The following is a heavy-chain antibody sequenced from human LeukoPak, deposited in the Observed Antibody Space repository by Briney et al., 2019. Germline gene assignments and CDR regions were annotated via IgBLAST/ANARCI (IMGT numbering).Heavy chain of an antibody. CDR2: INHSGST. Sequence: SETLSLTCAVYGGSFSGYYWSWIRQPPGKGLEWIGEINHSGSTNYNPSLKSRVTISVDTSKNQFSLKLSSVAAADTAVYYCARSAWHSSSWYVPADYFDYWGQGTLVTVSS. J-gene: IGHJ4*02. D-gene: IGHD6-13*01. V-gene: IGHV4-34*01. CDR3: ARSAWHSSSWYVPADYFDY. CDR1: GGSFSGYY.